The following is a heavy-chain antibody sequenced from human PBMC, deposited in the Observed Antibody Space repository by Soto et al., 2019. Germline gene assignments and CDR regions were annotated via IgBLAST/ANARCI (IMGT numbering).Heavy chain of an antibody. D-gene: IGHD4-17*01. CDR1: GYSISTGFN. V-gene: IGHV4-38-2*01. Sequence: SETLSLTCAVSGYSISTGFNWAWIRQPPGKGLEWIGSIYHSGSTYYNLSLKSRVTISSDASKNQISLKLSSVTAADTALYYCARRSTVTYDYWGQGILVTVSS. CDR3: ARRSTVTYDY. CDR2: IYHSGST. J-gene: IGHJ4*02.